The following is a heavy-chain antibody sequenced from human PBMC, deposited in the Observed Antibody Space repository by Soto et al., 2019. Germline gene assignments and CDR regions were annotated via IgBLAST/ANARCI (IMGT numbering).Heavy chain of an antibody. Sequence: QPGGSLRLSCAASGFTFSSYSMNWVRQDPGKGLEWLSYISSSISTMHYADSVKGRFTISRDNAKNSLYLQINSLRDEDTAVYYCAREVRDTAVADFDYWGQGTLVTVSS. CDR1: GFTFSSYS. J-gene: IGHJ4*02. CDR2: ISSSISTM. V-gene: IGHV3-48*02. D-gene: IGHD5-18*01. CDR3: AREVRDTAVADFDY.